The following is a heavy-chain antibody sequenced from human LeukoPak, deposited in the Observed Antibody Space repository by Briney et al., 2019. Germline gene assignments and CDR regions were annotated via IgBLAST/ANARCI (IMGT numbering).Heavy chain of an antibody. Sequence: MPSETLSLTCAVYHGSFSGYYWSWIRQPPGKGLEWIGEINHSGSTNYNPSLKSRVTISVDTSKNQSSLKLSSVTAADTAVYYCARGPRVVVPAAKAGSFYYMDVWGKGTTVTVSS. CDR2: INHSGST. CDR1: HGSFSGYY. D-gene: IGHD2-2*01. CDR3: ARGPRVVVPAAKAGSFYYMDV. V-gene: IGHV4-34*01. J-gene: IGHJ6*03.